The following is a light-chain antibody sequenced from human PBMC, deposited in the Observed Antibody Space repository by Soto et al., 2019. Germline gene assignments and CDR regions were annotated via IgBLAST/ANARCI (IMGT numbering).Light chain of an antibody. Sequence: DIVMTQSPLSLPVTPGESASISCRSSQILLHSTGYNFLDWYLQKPVQSPQLLIYLGYNRASGVSARFSGSGLGTDFTLKISREGTADVGVYYCKQAIQTHRTFGKGTKV. CDR3: KQAIQTHRT. CDR1: QILLHSTGYNF. CDR2: LGY. V-gene: IGKV2-28*01. J-gene: IGKJ1*01.